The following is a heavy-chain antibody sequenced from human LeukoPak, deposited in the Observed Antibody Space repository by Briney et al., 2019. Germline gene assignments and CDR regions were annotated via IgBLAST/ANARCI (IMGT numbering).Heavy chain of an antibody. V-gene: IGHV3-7*01. Sequence: GGSLRLSCAASGFTLSNYWMSWVRQAPGKGLEWVANIKQDGSEKYYVDSVKGRFAISRDNAKNSLYLQMNSLRAEDTAVYYCARDSLYSSGWGYYFDYWGQGTLVTVSS. J-gene: IGHJ4*02. CDR2: IKQDGSEK. D-gene: IGHD6-19*01. CDR1: GFTLSNYW. CDR3: ARDSLYSSGWGYYFDY.